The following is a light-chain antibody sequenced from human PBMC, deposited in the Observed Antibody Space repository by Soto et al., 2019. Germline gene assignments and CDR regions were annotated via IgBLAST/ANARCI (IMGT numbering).Light chain of an antibody. CDR3: QQYNYWPPET. Sequence: EIVMTQSPATLSVSPGERATLSCRASQSVSSNLAWYQQNPGQAPRLLIYGASTRATGIPARFSGSGSGTEFTLTISSLQSEDFALYYCQQYNYWPPETFGQGTKVEIK. J-gene: IGKJ1*01. CDR2: GAS. CDR1: QSVSSN. V-gene: IGKV3-15*01.